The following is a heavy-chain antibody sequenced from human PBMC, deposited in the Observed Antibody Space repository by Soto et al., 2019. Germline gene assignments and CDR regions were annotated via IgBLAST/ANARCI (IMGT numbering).Heavy chain of an antibody. CDR2: INHSGST. CDR1: GGSFSGYY. J-gene: IGHJ6*03. Sequence: PSETLSLTCAFYGGSFSGYYWSWIRQPPGKGLEWIGEINHSGSTNYNPSLKSRVTISVDTSKNQFSLKLSSVTAADTAVYYCARGLNYYYYSYMDVWGKGTTVTVSS. CDR3: ARGLNYYYYSYMDV. V-gene: IGHV4-34*01.